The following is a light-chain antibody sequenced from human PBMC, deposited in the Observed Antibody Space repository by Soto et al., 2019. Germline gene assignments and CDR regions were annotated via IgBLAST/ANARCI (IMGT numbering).Light chain of an antibody. J-gene: IGKJ3*01. Sequence: DIPMTQSPSSLPASVEDRVTITCRASQGISNSLAWYQQKPGKVPKILIYAASTLQSGVPSRFSGSGSGTEFTLTVSSLESEDVETYFFQEYNCAPDTFGPGNKVDIK. CDR2: AAS. CDR1: QGISNS. V-gene: IGKV1-27*01. CDR3: QEYNCAPDT.